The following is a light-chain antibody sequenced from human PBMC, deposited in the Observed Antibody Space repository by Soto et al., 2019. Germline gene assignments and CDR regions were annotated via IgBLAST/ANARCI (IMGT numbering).Light chain of an antibody. CDR2: GTS. CDR3: QEYYNCPWK. Sequence: DIVMTQSPVTLSVSRGERATLSCRASQSVGIDLAWYQQKPGQAPRLLIFGTSTRATGIPARFSGSGSGTELTLTISSLQSEDFAVYFCQEYYNCPWKFGQGTKVDI. V-gene: IGKV3-15*01. J-gene: IGKJ1*01. CDR1: QSVGID.